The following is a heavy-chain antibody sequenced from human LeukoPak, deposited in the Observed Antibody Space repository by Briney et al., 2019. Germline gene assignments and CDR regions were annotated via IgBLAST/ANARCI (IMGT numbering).Heavy chain of an antibody. CDR2: ISYDGSNK. CDR1: GFTFSSYG. CDR3: AKWALEQWLVTPPDY. D-gene: IGHD6-19*01. Sequence: PGGSLRLSCAASGFTFSSYGMHWVRQAPGKGLEWVAVISYDGSNKYYADSVKGRFTISRDNSKNTLYLQMNSLRAEDTAVYYCAKWALEQWLVTPPDYWGQGTLVTVSS. V-gene: IGHV3-30*18. J-gene: IGHJ4*02.